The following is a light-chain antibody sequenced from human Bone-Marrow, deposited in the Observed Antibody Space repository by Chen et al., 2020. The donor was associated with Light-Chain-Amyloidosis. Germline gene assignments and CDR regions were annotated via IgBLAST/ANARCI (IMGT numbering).Light chain of an antibody. Sequence: SYVLTQPSSVSVASGQTATTASGGNNIGSTSVHRYQRTPGQAPLLLVYDDSDRPSGIPERLSGSNSGNTATLTISRVEAGDEADYYCQVWDRSSDRPVFGGGTKLTVL. CDR2: DDS. CDR3: QVWDRSSDRPV. CDR1: NIGSTS. V-gene: IGLV3-21*02. J-gene: IGLJ3*02.